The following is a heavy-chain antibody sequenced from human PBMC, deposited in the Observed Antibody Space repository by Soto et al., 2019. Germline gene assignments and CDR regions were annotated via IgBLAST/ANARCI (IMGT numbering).Heavy chain of an antibody. J-gene: IGHJ4*02. CDR1: VYTLSSYD. V-gene: IGHV1-8*01. CDR2: MSHNSGNT. Sequence: QVQLVQSGAEVKKPGASVKVSCKASVYTLSSYDSTSVRQATGQGLEWMGWMSHNSGNTGYAQQFQSRVTMTRNTSKRTTYRELSRLRSEDTAVYYCARTPDADHVDYWGQGTLVTVSS. D-gene: IGHD3-10*01. CDR3: ARTPDADHVDY.